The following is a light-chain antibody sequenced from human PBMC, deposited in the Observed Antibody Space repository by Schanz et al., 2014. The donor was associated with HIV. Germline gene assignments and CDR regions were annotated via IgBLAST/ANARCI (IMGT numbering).Light chain of an antibody. Sequence: IQLTQSPSFLSASVGDRITITCRASQGFGSYLAWYQQKPGKAPKLLIYAGSRLQSGVPSRFSGSGSGTDFTLTISSLQPEDFATYYCLQDYNYQWTFGQGTKVEIK. CDR2: AGS. J-gene: IGKJ1*01. V-gene: IGKV1-6*01. CDR3: LQDYNYQWT. CDR1: QGFGSY.